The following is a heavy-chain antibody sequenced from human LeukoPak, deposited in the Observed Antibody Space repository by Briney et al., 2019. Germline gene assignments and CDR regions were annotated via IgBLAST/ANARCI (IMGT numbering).Heavy chain of an antibody. CDR1: GGSISSSSYY. CDR2: IYYSGST. J-gene: IGHJ4*02. CDR3: ARVGESLAAFYDSSGYYYGFDY. Sequence: NPSETLSLTCTVSGGSISSSSYYWGCIRQPPGKGLEWIGSIYYSGSTYYNPSLKSRVTISVDTSKNQFSLKLSSVTAADTAVYYCARVGESLAAFYDSSGYYYGFDYWGQGTLVTVSS. D-gene: IGHD3-22*01. V-gene: IGHV4-39*07.